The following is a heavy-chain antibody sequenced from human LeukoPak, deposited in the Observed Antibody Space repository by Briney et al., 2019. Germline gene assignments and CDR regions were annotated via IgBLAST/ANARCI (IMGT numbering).Heavy chain of an antibody. D-gene: IGHD3-22*01. CDR1: GFTFSTYG. V-gene: IGHV3-33*01. Sequence: GGSLRLSCAASGFTFSTYGIHWVRQAPGKGLEWVAVIWYDGSNKYYADSVKGRFTISRDNSKNTLYLQMNSLRAEDTAVYYCAHYDRKVAGGKSFDYWGQGTLVTVSS. CDR2: IWYDGSNK. J-gene: IGHJ4*02. CDR3: AHYDRKVAGGKSFDY.